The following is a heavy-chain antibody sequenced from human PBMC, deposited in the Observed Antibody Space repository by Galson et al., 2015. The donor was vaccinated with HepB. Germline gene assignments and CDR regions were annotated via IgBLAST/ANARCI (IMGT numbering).Heavy chain of an antibody. D-gene: IGHD5-24*01. V-gene: IGHV3-23*01. CDR3: AKDYSLGPVEMATFDY. CDR1: GFTFSSYA. Sequence: SLRLSCAASGFTFSSYAMSWVRQAPGKGLEWVSAISGSGGSTYYADSVKGRFTISRDNSKNTLYLQMNSLRAEDTAVYYCAKDYSLGPVEMATFDYWGQGTLVTVSS. CDR2: ISGSGGST. J-gene: IGHJ4*02.